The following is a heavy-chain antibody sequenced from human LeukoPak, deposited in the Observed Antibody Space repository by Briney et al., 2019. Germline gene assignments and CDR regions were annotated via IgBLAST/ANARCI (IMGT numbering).Heavy chain of an antibody. V-gene: IGHV3-74*01. D-gene: IGHD3-9*01. J-gene: IGHJ6*02. Sequence: RGSLRLSCVASGFTFSSYWMRWVRQDPRKGLVWVSRINGDGRNINYADSVRGRFTISRDNAKNTLFLQMNTLRVEDTAVYYCTRDLMDYDVSTGLHHYYMDVWGQGTTVTVSS. CDR1: GFTFSSYW. CDR3: TRDLMDYDVSTGLHHYYMDV. CDR2: INGDGRNI.